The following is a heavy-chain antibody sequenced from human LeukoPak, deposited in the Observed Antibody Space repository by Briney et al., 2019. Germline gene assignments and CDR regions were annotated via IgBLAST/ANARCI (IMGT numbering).Heavy chain of an antibody. D-gene: IGHD6-13*01. J-gene: IGHJ5*02. CDR2: ISSSSSTI. CDR1: GFTFSSYA. Sequence: GGSLRLSCAASGFTFSSYAMSWVRQAPGKGLEWVSYISSSSSTIYYADSVKGRFTISRDNAKNSLYLQMNSLRAEDTAVYYCARDPIAPWGQGTLVTVSS. V-gene: IGHV3-48*01. CDR3: ARDPIAP.